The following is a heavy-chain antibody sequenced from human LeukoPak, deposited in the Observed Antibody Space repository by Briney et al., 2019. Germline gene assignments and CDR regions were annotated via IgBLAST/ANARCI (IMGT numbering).Heavy chain of an antibody. J-gene: IGHJ4*02. CDR2: ISYDGSNK. CDR1: GFTFSSYG. CDR3: AKDPDY. V-gene: IGHV3-30*18. Sequence: GRSLRLSCAASGFTFSSYGMHWVRQAPGKGLEWVAVISYDGSNKYYADSVKGRFTISRDNSKNTLYLQMNSLRAEDTAVYYCAKDPDYWGQGTLVTVSS.